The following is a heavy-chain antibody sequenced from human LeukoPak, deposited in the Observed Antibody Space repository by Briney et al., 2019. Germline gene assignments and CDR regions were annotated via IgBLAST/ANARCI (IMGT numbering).Heavy chain of an antibody. J-gene: IGHJ4*02. CDR2: ISYDGSNK. CDR1: GFTFSSYG. CDR3: AKDPDY. V-gene: IGHV3-30*18. Sequence: GRSLRLSCAASGFTFSSYGMHWVRQAPGKGLEWVAVISYDGSNKYYADSVKGRFTISRDNSKNTLYLQMNSLRAEDTAVYYCAKDPDYWGQGTLVTVSS.